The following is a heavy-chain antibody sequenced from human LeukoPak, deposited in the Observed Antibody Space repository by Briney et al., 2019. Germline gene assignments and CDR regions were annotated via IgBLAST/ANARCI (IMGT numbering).Heavy chain of an antibody. CDR3: AREVKYTGSYLNWFHP. D-gene: IGHD1-26*01. CDR2: IIPILGIA. V-gene: IGHV1-69*04. Sequence: GSSVKVSCKASGGTFSSYAISWVRQAPGQGLEWMGMIIPILGIANYAQKFQGRGTITADKSTSTAYMELRSLRSEDTGVYYCAREVKYTGSYLNWFHPWGQGTLLTVSS. CDR1: GGTFSSYA. J-gene: IGHJ5*02.